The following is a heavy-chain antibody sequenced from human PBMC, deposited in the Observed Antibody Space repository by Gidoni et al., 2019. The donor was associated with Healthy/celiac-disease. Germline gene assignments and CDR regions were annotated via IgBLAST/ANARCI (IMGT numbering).Heavy chain of an antibody. CDR1: GFTFSSYS. CDR3: ASSPGDFAP. CDR2: ISSSSSYI. V-gene: IGHV3-21*01. J-gene: IGHJ5*02. Sequence: EVQRVASGGGLVKPGGSLRPSCAASGFTFSSYSMNWVRQAPGKGLEWVSSISSSSSYIYYADSVKGRFTISRDNAKNSLYLQMNSLRAEDTAVYYCASSPGDFAPWGQGTLVTVSS. D-gene: IGHD7-27*01.